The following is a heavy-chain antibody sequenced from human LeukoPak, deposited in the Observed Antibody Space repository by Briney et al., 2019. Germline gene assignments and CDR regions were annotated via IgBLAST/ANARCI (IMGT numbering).Heavy chain of an antibody. D-gene: IGHD3-3*01. CDR2: TIPIFGTA. CDR3: ARGDFWSGYYLYYYYYMDV. CDR1: GGTFSSYA. J-gene: IGHJ6*03. V-gene: IGHV1-69*01. Sequence: SVKVSCKASGGTFSSYAISWVRQAPGQGLEWMGGTIPIFGTASYAQKFQGRVTITADESTSTAYMELSSLRSEDTAVYYCARGDFWSGYYLYYYYYMDVWGKGTTVTVSS.